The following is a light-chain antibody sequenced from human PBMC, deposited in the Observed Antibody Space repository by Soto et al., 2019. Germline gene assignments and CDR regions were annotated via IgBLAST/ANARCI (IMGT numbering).Light chain of an antibody. CDR2: DAS. CDR3: QQYNNWPLT. V-gene: IGKV3-11*01. J-gene: IGKJ4*01. Sequence: EIVLTQSPATLSLSPGERATLSCRASQSIDTYLAWYQQKPGQAPRLLIYDASDRATGIPARFSGSGSGTAFTLTISGLEPEDFALYYCQQYNNWPLTFGGGTKVDIK. CDR1: QSIDTY.